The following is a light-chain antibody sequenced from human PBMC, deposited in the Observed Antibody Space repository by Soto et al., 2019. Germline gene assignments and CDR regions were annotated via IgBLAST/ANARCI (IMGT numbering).Light chain of an antibody. CDR3: GTWDSSLSAVV. Sequence: QSVLTQPPSVSAAPGQKVTISCSGRSSNIGNNYVSWYQQLPGTAPKLLIYDNNKRPSGIPDRFSDSKSGTSATLGITGLQTGDEADYYCGTWDSSLSAVVFGGGTKLTVL. V-gene: IGLV1-51*01. CDR2: DNN. J-gene: IGLJ2*01. CDR1: SSNIGNNY.